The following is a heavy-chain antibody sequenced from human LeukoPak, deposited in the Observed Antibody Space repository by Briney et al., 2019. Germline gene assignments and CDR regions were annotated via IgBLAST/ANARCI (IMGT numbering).Heavy chain of an antibody. Sequence: GGSLRLSCAASGFTFSSYSMNWVRQAPGKGLEWVSSISSSSSYIYYADSVKGRFTISRDNAKNSLYLQMNRLRTEDTGFYYCAKDFGPRGVGATPQYWGQGTVVIVSS. CDR3: AKDFGPRGVGATPQY. D-gene: IGHD1-26*01. CDR1: GFTFSSYS. V-gene: IGHV3-21*04. J-gene: IGHJ4*02. CDR2: ISSSSSYI.